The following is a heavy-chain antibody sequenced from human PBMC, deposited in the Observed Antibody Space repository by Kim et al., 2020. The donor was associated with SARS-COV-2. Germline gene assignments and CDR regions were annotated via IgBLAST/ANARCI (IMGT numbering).Heavy chain of an antibody. V-gene: IGHV1-69*13. CDR1: GGTFSSYA. CDR2: IIPIFGTA. D-gene: IGHD2-15*01. CDR3: ARSRDEDIVVVVAATGQGFDP. Sequence: SVKVSCKASGGTFSSYAISWVRQAPGQGLEWMGGIIPIFGTANYAQKFQGRVTITADESTSTAYMELSSLRSEDTAGYYCARSRDEDIVVVVAATGQGFDPWGQGTLVTVSS. J-gene: IGHJ5*02.